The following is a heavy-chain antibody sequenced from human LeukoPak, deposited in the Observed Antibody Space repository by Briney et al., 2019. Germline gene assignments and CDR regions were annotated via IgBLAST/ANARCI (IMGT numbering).Heavy chain of an antibody. CDR3: ARAIGVPAAIGNYGMDV. CDR1: GVTFSSYV. J-gene: IGHJ6*02. Sequence: PGGSLRLSCEASGVTFSSYVMSWVRQAPGKGLEWVSSISSSSSYIYYADSVKGRFTISRDNAKNSLYLQMNSLRAEDTAVYYCARAIGVPAAIGNYGMDVWGQGTTVTVSS. CDR2: ISSSSSYI. D-gene: IGHD2-2*01. V-gene: IGHV3-21*01.